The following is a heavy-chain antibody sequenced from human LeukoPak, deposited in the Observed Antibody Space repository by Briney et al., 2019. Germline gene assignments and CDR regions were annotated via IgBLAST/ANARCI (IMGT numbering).Heavy chain of an antibody. CDR2: IKQDGSEK. CDR1: GFTFSSYW. J-gene: IGHJ4*02. D-gene: IGHD2-15*01. V-gene: IGHV3-7*03. CDR3: ARERFIVVVVAATHYFDY. Sequence: PGGSLRLSCAASGFTFSSYWMSWVRQAPGKGLEWVANIKQDGSEKYYVDSVKGRFTISRDNAKNSLYLQMNSLRAEDTAVYYCARERFIVVVVAATHYFDYWGQGTLVTVSS.